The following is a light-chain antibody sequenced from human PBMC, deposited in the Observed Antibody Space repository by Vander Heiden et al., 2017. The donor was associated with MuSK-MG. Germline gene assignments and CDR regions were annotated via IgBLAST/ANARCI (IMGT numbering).Light chain of an antibody. CDR3: QHLRT. CDR2: ETS. Sequence: DIVLTQSPATLSLSPGESATLPCRASQSVSRYLAWDQQKPGQAPRLLIYETSNRATGIKDRVSGSGSGTDFTRTNSSIEPDYFGGHDGQHLRTFGHGTKVDIK. J-gene: IGKJ3*01. V-gene: IGKV3-11*01. CDR1: QSVSRY.